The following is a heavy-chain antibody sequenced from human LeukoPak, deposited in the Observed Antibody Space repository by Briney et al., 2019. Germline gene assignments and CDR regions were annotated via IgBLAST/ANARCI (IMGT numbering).Heavy chain of an antibody. CDR2: ISISGRTM. Sequence: GGSLRLSCAASGFTFSSYAMSWVRQAPGKGLEWVSYISISGRTMYYADSVKGRFTISRDNAKNSLYLQMNSLRAEDTAVYYCARYSFDSTTYYFDHWGQGTLVTVSS. J-gene: IGHJ4*02. CDR1: GFTFSSYA. V-gene: IGHV3-48*04. CDR3: ARYSFDSTTYYFDH. D-gene: IGHD3-22*01.